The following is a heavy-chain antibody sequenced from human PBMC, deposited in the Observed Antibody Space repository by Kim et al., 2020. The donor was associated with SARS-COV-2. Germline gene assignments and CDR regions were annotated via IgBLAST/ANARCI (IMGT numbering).Heavy chain of an antibody. J-gene: IGHJ5*02. CDR2: IYSGLFGYT. V-gene: IGHV4-38-2*02. CDR3: AKGGRYSSAWLSYFDP. D-gene: IGHD6-19*01. Sequence: SETLSLTCSVSGYSISNSFYCAMIRQPPGEGPGMVGSIYSGLFGYTYYNPSFQARVAISANPSNSQFSLNLNTVPAAATDVYYCAKGGRYSSAWLSYFDPWGQGTLVTVS. CDR1: GYSISNSFY.